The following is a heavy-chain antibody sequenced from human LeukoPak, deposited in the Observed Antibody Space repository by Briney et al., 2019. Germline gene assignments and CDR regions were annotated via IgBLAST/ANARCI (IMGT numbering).Heavy chain of an antibody. D-gene: IGHD3-22*01. CDR2: ISYDGSNK. CDR1: GFTFSSYV. J-gene: IGHJ4*02. V-gene: IGHV3-30-3*01. Sequence: PGGSLRLSCAASGFTFSSYVMHWVRQAPGKGLEWVAVISYDGSNKYYADSVKGRFTTSRDNSKNTLYLQMNSLRAEDTAVYYCARVPGYDSSGYFDYWGQGTLVTVSS. CDR3: ARVPGYDSSGYFDY.